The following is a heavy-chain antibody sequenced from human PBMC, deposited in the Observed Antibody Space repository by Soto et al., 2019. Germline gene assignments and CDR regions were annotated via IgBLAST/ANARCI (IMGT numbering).Heavy chain of an antibody. CDR1: GGSFSGYY. D-gene: IGHD5-12*01. Sequence: SETLSLTCAVYGGSFSGYYWSWIRQPPGKGLEWIGEINHSGSTNYNPSLKSRVTISVDTSKNQFSLKLSSVTAADTAVYYCASYDHLRGWFAPGGQGPLVPVSS. V-gene: IGHV4-34*01. J-gene: IGHJ5*02. CDR2: INHSGST. CDR3: ASYDHLRGWFAP.